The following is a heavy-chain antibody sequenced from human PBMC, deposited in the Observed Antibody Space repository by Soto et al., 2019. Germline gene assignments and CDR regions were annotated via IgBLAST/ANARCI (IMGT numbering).Heavy chain of an antibody. J-gene: IGHJ6*02. V-gene: IGHV5-51*01. Sequence: PGESLKISCKASGYSITSYWIAWVRQMPGKGLEWIGVIYPGDSGSRYSPSFQGQVTMSADKSISTAYLQWSSLKASDTAMYYCARQPGSGTYLHYYGMDVWGQGTTITVSS. D-gene: IGHD3-10*01. CDR2: IYPGDSGS. CDR1: GYSITSYW. CDR3: ARQPGSGTYLHYYGMDV.